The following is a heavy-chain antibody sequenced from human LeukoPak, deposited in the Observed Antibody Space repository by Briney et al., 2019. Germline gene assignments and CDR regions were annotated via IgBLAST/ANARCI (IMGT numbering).Heavy chain of an antibody. CDR3: ARVGARLTFDY. CDR1: GGSLSGYY. D-gene: IGHD1-26*01. J-gene: IGHJ4*02. Sequence: PSETLSLTCAVYGGSLSGYYWSWIRQPPGKGLEWIGEINHSGSTNYNPSLKSRVTISVDTSKNQFSLKLSSVTAADTAVYYCARVGARLTFDYWGQGTLVTVSS. V-gene: IGHV4-34*01. CDR2: INHSGST.